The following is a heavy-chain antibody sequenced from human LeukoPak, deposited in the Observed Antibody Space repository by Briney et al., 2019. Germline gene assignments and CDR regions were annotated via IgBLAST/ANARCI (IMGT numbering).Heavy chain of an antibody. J-gene: IGHJ4*02. V-gene: IGHV3-48*01. D-gene: IGHD1-26*01. CDR3: ARDRLTSGSYFFDY. CDR2: ISGRSSTI. Sequence: GGSLRLSCAASAFTFSDYSMNWVRQAPGKGLEWISYISGRSSTIYYADSVRGRFTISRDTAKKSMYLQMNSLRAEDTAVYYCARDRLTSGSYFFDYWGQGTLVTVSS. CDR1: AFTFSDYS.